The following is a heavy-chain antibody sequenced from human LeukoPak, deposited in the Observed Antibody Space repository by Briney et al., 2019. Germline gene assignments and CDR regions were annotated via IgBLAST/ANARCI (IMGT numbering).Heavy chain of an antibody. Sequence: ASVKVSCKTSGYTFTDYNLHWVRQAPGQRLEWMGIIKPSGGDTSYAQTLQGRVFMTRDTSTSTVYMELSSLKSADTAVYYCARVRDGYNDAYGIWGQGTMVTVSS. J-gene: IGHJ3*02. V-gene: IGHV1-46*04. D-gene: IGHD5-24*01. CDR1: GYTFTDYN. CDR3: ARVRDGYNDAYGI. CDR2: IKPSGGDT.